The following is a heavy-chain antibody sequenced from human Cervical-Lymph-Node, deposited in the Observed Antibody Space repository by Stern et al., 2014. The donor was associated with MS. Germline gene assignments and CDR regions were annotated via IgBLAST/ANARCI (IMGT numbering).Heavy chain of an antibody. CDR3: ARDLPSAGYGMDV. J-gene: IGHJ6*02. Sequence: VQLVESGAEVKKPGSSVKVSCTASGDIFSTYSITWVRQPPGQGLEWMGRIIPMLGIANYAPQFHGTLTLTPDPPTSTAYMELSSLRSEDTAVFYCARDLPSAGYGMDVWGQGTTVTVSS. CDR2: IIPMLGIA. V-gene: IGHV1-69*09. D-gene: IGHD3-10*01. CDR1: GDIFSTYS.